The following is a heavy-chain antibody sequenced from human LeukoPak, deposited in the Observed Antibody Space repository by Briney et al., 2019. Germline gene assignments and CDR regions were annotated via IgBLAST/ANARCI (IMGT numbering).Heavy chain of an antibody. CDR3: ARDNYGDYERDWFDP. Sequence: ASVKVSCKASGYTFTSYGISWVRQAPGQGLEWMGWISAYNGNTNYAQKLQGRVTMTTDTSTSTAYMELRSLRSDDTAVYYCARDNYGDYERDWFDPWGQGTLVTVSP. J-gene: IGHJ5*02. CDR1: GYTFTSYG. D-gene: IGHD4-17*01. V-gene: IGHV1-18*01. CDR2: ISAYNGNT.